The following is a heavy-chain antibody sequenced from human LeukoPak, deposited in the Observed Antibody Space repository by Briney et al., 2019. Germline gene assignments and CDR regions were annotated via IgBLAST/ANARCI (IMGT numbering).Heavy chain of an antibody. CDR1: GGSISSYY. V-gene: IGHV4-59*01. D-gene: IGHD3-10*02. J-gene: IGHJ3*01. Sequence: SETLSLTCTVSGGSISSYYWSWIRQPPGKGLEWIACISYSGSTKYNPSLKSRVTISVDTSKNQLSLKLSSVTAADTAVYYCARDPSDVNVLDLWGQGTMVTVSS. CDR2: ISYSGST. CDR3: ARDPSDVNVLDL.